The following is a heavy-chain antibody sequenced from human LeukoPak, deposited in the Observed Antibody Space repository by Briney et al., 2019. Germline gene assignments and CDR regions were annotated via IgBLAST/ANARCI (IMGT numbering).Heavy chain of an antibody. D-gene: IGHD2-2*01. CDR2: IYCSGST. Sequence: SETLSLTCTVSGGSISSSSYYWGWIRQPPGKGLEWIGSIYCSGSTYYNPSLKSRVTISVDTSKNQFSLKLSSVTAADTAVYYCARDQLLGYYYYMDVWGKGTTVTVSS. J-gene: IGHJ6*03. V-gene: IGHV4-39*01. CDR1: GGSISSSSYY. CDR3: ARDQLLGYYYYMDV.